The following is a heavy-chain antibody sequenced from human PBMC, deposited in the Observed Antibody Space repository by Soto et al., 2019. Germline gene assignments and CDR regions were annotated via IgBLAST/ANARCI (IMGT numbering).Heavy chain of an antibody. CDR1: GFTFSSYG. Sequence: GGSLRLSCAASGFTFSSYGMHWVRQAPGKGLEWVAVISYDGSNKYYADSVKGRFTISRDNSKNTVYLQMTSLRAEDTAVYYCAKAFLTIFEWFDPWGQGTLVTVSS. V-gene: IGHV3-30*18. CDR2: ISYDGSNK. CDR3: AKAFLTIFEWFDP. J-gene: IGHJ5*02. D-gene: IGHD3-3*01.